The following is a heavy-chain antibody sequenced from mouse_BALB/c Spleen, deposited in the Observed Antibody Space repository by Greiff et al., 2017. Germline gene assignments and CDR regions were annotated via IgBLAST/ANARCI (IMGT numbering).Heavy chain of an antibody. Sequence: VQLQQSGAELVRPGVSVKISCKGSGYTFTDYAMHWVKQSHAKSLEWIGVISTYYGDASYNQKFKGKATMTVDKSSSTAYMELARLTSEDSAIYYCARGAYYGYEDYAMDYWGQGTSVTVSS. D-gene: IGHD2-2*01. V-gene: IGHV1S137*01. CDR2: ISTYYGDA. CDR1: GYTFTDYA. CDR3: ARGAYYGYEDYAMDY. J-gene: IGHJ4*01.